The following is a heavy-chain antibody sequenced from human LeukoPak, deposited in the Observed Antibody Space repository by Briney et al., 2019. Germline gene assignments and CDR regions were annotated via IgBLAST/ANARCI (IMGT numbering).Heavy chain of an antibody. CDR1: GFTFSSYW. CDR3: ARVSPRIVASN. J-gene: IGHJ4*02. V-gene: IGHV3-7*01. Sequence: GGSLRLSCAASGFTFSSYWMSWGRQAPGKGLEWVANIKQDGSEKYYVDSVKGRFTISRDNPKNSLYLQMNSLRAEDTAVYYCARVSPRIVASNWGQGTLVTVSS. CDR2: IKQDGSEK. D-gene: IGHD5-12*01.